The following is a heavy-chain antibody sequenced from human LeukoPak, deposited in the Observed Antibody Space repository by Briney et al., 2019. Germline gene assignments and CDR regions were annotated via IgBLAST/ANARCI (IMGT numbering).Heavy chain of an antibody. CDR3: AKRLGGGVDAFDI. V-gene: IGHV3-23*01. J-gene: IGHJ3*02. CDR2: ISDSGGST. CDR1: GFTFSSNY. Sequence: GGSLRFSCAASGFTFSSNYMSWVRQAPGKGLEWVSAISDSGGSTYYADSVKGRFTISRDNSKNTLYLQMNSLRAEDTAVYYCAKRLGGGVDAFDIWGQGTMVTVSS. D-gene: IGHD3-16*01.